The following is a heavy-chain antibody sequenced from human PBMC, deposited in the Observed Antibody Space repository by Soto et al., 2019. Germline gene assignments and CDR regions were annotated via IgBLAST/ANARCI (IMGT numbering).Heavy chain of an antibody. V-gene: IGHV4-34*01. J-gene: IGHJ4*02. CDR1: GGSFSGYY. Sequence: SETLSLTCAVYGGSFSGYYWSWIRQPPGKGLEWIGEINHSGSTNYNPSLKSRVTISVDTSKNQFSLKLSSVTAADTAVYYCASFIVVVPAALFDYWGQGTLVTVSS. CDR3: ASFIVVVPAALFDY. CDR2: INHSGST. D-gene: IGHD2-2*01.